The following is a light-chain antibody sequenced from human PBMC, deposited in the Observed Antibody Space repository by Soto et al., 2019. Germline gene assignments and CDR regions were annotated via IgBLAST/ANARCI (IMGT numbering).Light chain of an antibody. CDR1: QSVSSSY. Sequence: EIVLTQSPGTLSLSPGERATLSCRASQSVSSSYLAWYQQKPGQAPRLLIYGASGRATGIPDRFSGSGSGTDFTITISRLEPEDFAFYYDQQYGSSPPVTLGQGTRLEIK. CDR2: GAS. CDR3: QQYGSSPPVT. V-gene: IGKV3-20*01. J-gene: IGKJ5*01.